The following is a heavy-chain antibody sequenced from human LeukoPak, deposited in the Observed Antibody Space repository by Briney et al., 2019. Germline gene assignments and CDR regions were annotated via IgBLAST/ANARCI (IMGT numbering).Heavy chain of an antibody. CDR2: IYYSGST. Sequence: PSETLSLTCTVSGDSIDSYYWSWIRQPPGKGLERIGYIYYSGSTNYNPSLKSRVTISVDTSKNQFSLKLSSVTAADTAVYYCARQRGRWDSFDYWGQGTLVTVSS. V-gene: IGHV4-59*08. J-gene: IGHJ4*02. CDR1: GDSIDSYY. D-gene: IGHD1-26*01. CDR3: ARQRGRWDSFDY.